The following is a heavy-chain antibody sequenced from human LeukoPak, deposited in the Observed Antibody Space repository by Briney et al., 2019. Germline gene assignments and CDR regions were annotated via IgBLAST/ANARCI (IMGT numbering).Heavy chain of an antibody. Sequence: GGSLTLSCSASGFTLSTYAMHWVRQAPGRGLEYVSAISNNGGTTYYADSVKGRFTISRDNSKNTLYLQMNSLITEDTAVYYCVKGRSSKISAAWDYWGQGTLVTVSS. CDR2: ISNNGGTT. CDR1: GFTLSTYA. D-gene: IGHD6-13*01. V-gene: IGHV3-64D*06. J-gene: IGHJ4*02. CDR3: VKGRSSKISAAWDY.